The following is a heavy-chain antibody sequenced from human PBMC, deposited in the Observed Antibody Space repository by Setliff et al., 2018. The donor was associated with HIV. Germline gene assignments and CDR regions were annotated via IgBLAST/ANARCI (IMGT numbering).Heavy chain of an antibody. CDR3: AKAAPGSIPGFPEYFHH. D-gene: IGHD2-15*01. CDR2: VYDSGTT. V-gene: IGHV4-59*01. Sequence: VSGGSLNRFYWSWIRQPSGKGLEWIGHVYDSGTTNYNPSLESRVTKSLDTSKNHSPLKLTSVNAADSAVYFCAKAAPGSIPGFPEYFHHWGQGTLVTVSS. J-gene: IGHJ1*01. CDR1: GGSLNRFY.